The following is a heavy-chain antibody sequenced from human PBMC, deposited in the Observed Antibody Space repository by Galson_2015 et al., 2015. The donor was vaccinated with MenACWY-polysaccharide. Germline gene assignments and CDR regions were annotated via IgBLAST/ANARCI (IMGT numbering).Heavy chain of an antibody. CDR3: AREGGYCRGGSCAAFDI. J-gene: IGHJ3*02. D-gene: IGHD2-15*01. V-gene: IGHV1-69*13. Sequence: SVKVSCKASGGTFSSYAISWVRQAPGQGLEWMGGIIPIFGTANYAQKFQGRVTITADESTSTAYMELSSLRSEDTAVYYCAREGGYCRGGSCAAFDIWGQGTMVTVSS. CDR2: IIPIFGTA. CDR1: GGTFSSYA.